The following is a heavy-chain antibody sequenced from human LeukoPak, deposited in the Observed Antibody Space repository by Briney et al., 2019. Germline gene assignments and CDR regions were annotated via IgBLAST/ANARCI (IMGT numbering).Heavy chain of an antibody. CDR1: GGSIRSDY. CDR2: VHSSGAT. V-gene: IGHV4-59*01. CDR3: ARGGASSKFFDY. Sequence: PSETLSLTCSVSGGSIRSDYWSWIRQPPGKGLEWIAFVHSSGATNYNTSLKSRVTISVDTSKSQFSLKLTSVTAADTAVYYCARGGASSKFFDYWGQGALVTVSS. J-gene: IGHJ4*02. D-gene: IGHD6-6*01.